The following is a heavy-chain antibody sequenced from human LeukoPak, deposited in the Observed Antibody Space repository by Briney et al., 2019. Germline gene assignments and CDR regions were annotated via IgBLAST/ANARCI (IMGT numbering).Heavy chain of an antibody. CDR2: ISGSGGST. V-gene: IGHV3-23*01. D-gene: IGHD6-13*01. CDR3: AKGFSPSRRYSSWYWLLREYYFDY. J-gene: IGHJ4*02. Sequence: GGSLRLSCAASGFTFSSYAMSWVRQAPGKGLEWVSAISGSGGSTYYADSVKGRFTISRDNSKNTLYLQMNSRRAEDTAVYYCAKGFSPSRRYSSWYWLLREYYFDYWGQGTLVTVSS. CDR1: GFTFSSYA.